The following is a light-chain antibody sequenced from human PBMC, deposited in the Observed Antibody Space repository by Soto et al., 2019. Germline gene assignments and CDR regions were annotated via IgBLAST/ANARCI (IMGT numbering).Light chain of an antibody. CDR1: QSVDRY. J-gene: IGKJ2*01. CDR3: QQRGKWPRT. V-gene: IGKV3-11*01. CDR2: DAY. Sequence: EVVLTQSTDTLSLSPGETATLSCRASQSVDRYVAWYQPKVGQSPILLVYDAYTRATGVGASFTGSGSATDFSLTITSLEPEDFAVYYCQQRGKWPRTFGPGTKVEMK.